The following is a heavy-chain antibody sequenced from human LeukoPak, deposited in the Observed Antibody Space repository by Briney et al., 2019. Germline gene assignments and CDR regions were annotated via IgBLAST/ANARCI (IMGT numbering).Heavy chain of an antibody. CDR3: ARTRTSIAARPHFDY. J-gene: IGHJ4*02. D-gene: IGHD6-6*01. CDR2: IYWNDDK. CDR1: GFSLSTSGVG. Sequence: SGPTLVKPTQTLTLTCTFSGFSLSTSGVGVGWIRQPPGKALEWLALIYWNDDKRYSPSLKSRLTITKDTSKNQVVLTMTNMDPVDTATYYCARTRTSIAARPHFDYWGQGTLVTVSS. V-gene: IGHV2-5*01.